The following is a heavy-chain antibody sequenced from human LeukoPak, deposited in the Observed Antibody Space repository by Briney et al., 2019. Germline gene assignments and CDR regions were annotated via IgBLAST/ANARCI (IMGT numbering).Heavy chain of an antibody. CDR1: GGSISSSSYY. CDR2: IYYSGST. CDR3: ARHRPDMAGFDY. V-gene: IGHV4-39*01. D-gene: IGHD6-19*01. Sequence: SETLSLTCTVSGGSISSSSYYWGWIRRPPGKGLEWIGSIYYSGSTYYNPSLKSRVTISVDTSKNQFSLKLSSVTAADTAVYYCARHRPDMAGFDYWGQGTLVTVSS. J-gene: IGHJ4*02.